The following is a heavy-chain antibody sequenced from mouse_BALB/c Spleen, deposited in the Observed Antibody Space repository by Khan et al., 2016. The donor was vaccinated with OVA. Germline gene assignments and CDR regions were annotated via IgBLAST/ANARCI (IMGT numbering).Heavy chain of an antibody. V-gene: IGHV1-9*01. D-gene: IGHD1-1*01. CDR1: GYTFSSYW. Sequence: VQLQQSGAELMKPGASVKISCKATGYTFSSYWIEWVKQRPGHGLEWIGEILSGSGRNNYNEKFKGKATFTADTSSNTAYMQLRSLTSEDSAVYYCARGNYYGSSSWFGYWGQGTLVAVSA. CDR3: ARGNYYGSSSWFGY. CDR2: ILSGSGRN. J-gene: IGHJ3*01.